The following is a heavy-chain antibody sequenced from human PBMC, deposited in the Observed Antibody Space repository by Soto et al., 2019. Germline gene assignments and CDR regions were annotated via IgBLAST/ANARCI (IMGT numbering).Heavy chain of an antibody. J-gene: IGHJ4*02. Sequence: TLSLTCSVNGVSFSYYYWSWIRQSPGKGLEWIGEINHSGTINFNPSLKSRVTISIDTSEDQFSLTLRSVTAADTAIYYCARSFRGVSLDWGQGTLVTVSS. CDR3: ARSFRGVSLD. V-gene: IGHV4-34*01. D-gene: IGHD3-10*01. CDR1: GVSFSYYY. CDR2: INHSGTI.